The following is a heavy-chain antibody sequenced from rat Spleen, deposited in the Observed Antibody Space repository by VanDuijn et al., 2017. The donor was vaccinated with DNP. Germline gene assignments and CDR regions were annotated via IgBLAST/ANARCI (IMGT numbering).Heavy chain of an antibody. Sequence: EVQLVESGGGLIQPGRSLKLSCAASGFTFSSYYMAWVRQAPKKGLEWVAAISPRGSRTYYPDSVKGRFAISRVDAKSSLYLQMSSLKSEDTATDYCARGSSSIDWYFDFWGPGTMVTVSS. CDR2: ISPRGSRT. V-gene: IGHV5-25*01. J-gene: IGHJ1*01. CDR1: GFTFSSYY. CDR3: ARGSSSIDWYFDF. D-gene: IGHD1-2*01.